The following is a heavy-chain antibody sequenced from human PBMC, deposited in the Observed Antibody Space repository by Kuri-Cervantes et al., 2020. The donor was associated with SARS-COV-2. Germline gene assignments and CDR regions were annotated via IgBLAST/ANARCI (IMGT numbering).Heavy chain of an antibody. CDR2: VNPSDGRT. V-gene: IGHV1-46*01. J-gene: IGHJ4*02. Sequence: ASVKVSCKASGYTLTSHYMHWVRQAPGQGPEWVGIVNPSDGRTRYARRFQGRVTMTRDMSTSTVYMELSSLRSEDTAVYYCAMGIQLWLLTRVLYYWGQGTLVTVSS. CDR1: GYTLTSHY. CDR3: AMGIQLWLLTRVLYY. D-gene: IGHD5-18*01.